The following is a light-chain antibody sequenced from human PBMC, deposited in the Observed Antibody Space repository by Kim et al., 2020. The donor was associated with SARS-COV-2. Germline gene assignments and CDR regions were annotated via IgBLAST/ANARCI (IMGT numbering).Light chain of an antibody. CDR2: KAS. V-gene: IGKV1-5*03. Sequence: DIQMTQSPSTLSASVGDRVTITCPASQSISSYLAWYQQKPGNAPKLLIYKASTLHSGVPSRFGGSGSGTEFTLIINSLQPDDFATYYCQQYNLFSTFGQGTKVDIK. CDR3: QQYNLFST. CDR1: QSISSY. J-gene: IGKJ1*01.